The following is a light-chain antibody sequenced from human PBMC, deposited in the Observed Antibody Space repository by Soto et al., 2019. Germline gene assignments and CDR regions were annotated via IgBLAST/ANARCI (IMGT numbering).Light chain of an antibody. CDR2: GAS. J-gene: IGKJ4*01. Sequence: EILMTQSPDTLSVVPGERATLSCRASQSVSNNLAWYQQKPGQAPRLLIYGASTRATGIPARFSGSGSGTEFILTISSLQSEDFAVYYCQQYNTWSPLTFGGGTKVETK. CDR3: QQYNTWSPLT. V-gene: IGKV3-15*01. CDR1: QSVSNN.